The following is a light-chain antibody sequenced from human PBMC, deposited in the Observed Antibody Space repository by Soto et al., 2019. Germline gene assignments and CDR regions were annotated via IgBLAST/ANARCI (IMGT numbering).Light chain of an antibody. CDR2: GAS. CDR3: QQYNNWPPLT. Sequence: EIVMTQSPATLSVSPGDRATLSCRASQSVSTNLAWYQKKPGQAPRLLIYGASTRATDIPARFSGSGSGTEFTLTISSLQSEDFAVYYCQQYNNWPPLTFGGGTKVEIK. CDR1: QSVSTN. V-gene: IGKV3-15*01. J-gene: IGKJ4*01.